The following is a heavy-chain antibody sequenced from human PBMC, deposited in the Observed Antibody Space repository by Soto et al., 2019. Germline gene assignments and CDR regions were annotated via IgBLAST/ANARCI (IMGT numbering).Heavy chain of an antibody. CDR1: GYNFTSYW. Sequence: ESLKISCQAFGYNFTSYWIGWVRQMPGKGLEWMGIIYPRDSDTTYSPSFQGKVTISADKSSSTAYLHWSSLKASDTAMYYCARLDSGYELDVWGQGTTVTVSS. CDR2: IYPRDSDT. J-gene: IGHJ6*02. V-gene: IGHV5-51*01. D-gene: IGHD5-12*01. CDR3: ARLDSGYELDV.